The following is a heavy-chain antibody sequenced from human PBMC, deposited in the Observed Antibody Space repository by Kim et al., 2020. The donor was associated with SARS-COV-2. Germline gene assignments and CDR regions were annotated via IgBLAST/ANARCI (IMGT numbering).Heavy chain of an antibody. CDR2: GRT. D-gene: IGHD6-19*01. J-gene: IGHJ4*02. V-gene: IGHV1-46*01. Sequence: GRTNYAKKFQGRVTMTRDTSTSTVYMELSSLRSEDTAVYYCARDSSGSNYWGQGTLVTVSS. CDR3: ARDSSGSNY.